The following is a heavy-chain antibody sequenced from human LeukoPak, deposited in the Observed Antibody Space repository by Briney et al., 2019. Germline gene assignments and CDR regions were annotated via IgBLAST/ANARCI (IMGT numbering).Heavy chain of an antibody. CDR1: GGTFSSYT. D-gene: IGHD3-9*01. J-gene: IGHJ4*02. Sequence: SVKVSCKASGGTFSSYTISWVRQAPGQGLEWMGGIIPIFGTAHYAQKFQGRVTITADESTSTAYMELSSLRSDDTAFYYCARSAPTLTYDILTGYLGYWGQGTLVTVSS. V-gene: IGHV1-69*13. CDR3: ARSAPTLTYDILTGYLGY. CDR2: IIPIFGTA.